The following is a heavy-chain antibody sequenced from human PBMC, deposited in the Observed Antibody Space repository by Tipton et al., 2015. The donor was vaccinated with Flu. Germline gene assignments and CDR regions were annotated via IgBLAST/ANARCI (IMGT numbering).Heavy chain of an antibody. V-gene: IGHV5-51*01. CDR1: GYSFTNYW. CDR3: ARRGDLGGFCSGGSCIDY. D-gene: IGHD2-15*01. CDR2: IYPGDSDT. Sequence: VQLVQSGAEVKKPGESLKISCKGSGYSFTNYWIGWVRQMPGKGLEWMGIIYPGDSDTRYSPSFQGQVTISVDKSISTAYLQWSGLKASDTAMYYCARRGDLGGFCSGGSCIDYWGQGTLVTVSS. J-gene: IGHJ4*02.